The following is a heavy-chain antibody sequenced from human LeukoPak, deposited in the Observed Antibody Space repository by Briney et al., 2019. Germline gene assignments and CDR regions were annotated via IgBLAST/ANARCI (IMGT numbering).Heavy chain of an antibody. D-gene: IGHD3-3*01. CDR2: ISWNSGSI. Sequence: GGSLRLSCAASGFTFDDYAMHWVRQAPGKGLEWVSGISWNSGSIGYADSVKGRFTISRDNAKNSLYLQMNSLRAEDTAVYYCARDLPGGTIFGVVILSDAFDIWGQGTMVTVSS. CDR3: ARDLPGGTIFGVVILSDAFDI. V-gene: IGHV3-9*01. CDR1: GFTFDDYA. J-gene: IGHJ3*02.